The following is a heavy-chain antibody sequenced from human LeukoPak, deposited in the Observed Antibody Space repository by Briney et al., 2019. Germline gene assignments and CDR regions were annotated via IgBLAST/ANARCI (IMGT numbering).Heavy chain of an antibody. CDR1: GFTFSSYS. CDR2: ISSSSSYI. J-gene: IGHJ4*02. CDR3: ARDLRSVATITGDFDY. Sequence: PGGSLRLSCAASGFTFSSYSMNWVRQAPGKELEWVSSISSSSSYIYYADSVKGRFTISRDNAKNSLYLQMNSLRAEDTAVYYCARDLRSVATITGDFDYWGQGTLVTVSS. V-gene: IGHV3-21*01. D-gene: IGHD5-24*01.